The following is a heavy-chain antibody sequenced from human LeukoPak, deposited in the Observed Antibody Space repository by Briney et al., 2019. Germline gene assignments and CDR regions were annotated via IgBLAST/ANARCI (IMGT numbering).Heavy chain of an antibody. CDR1: GFTFSMYA. CDR2: ISSDGGST. V-gene: IGHV3-64*01. CDR3: VIYGMDV. Sequence: GGSLRLFCAASGFTFSMYAMHWVRQAPGKGLEYVSAISSDGGSTYYANSVKGRFTISRDNSKNTLYLQMGSLRAEDMAVYYCVIYGMDVWGEGTTVSVSS. J-gene: IGHJ6*04.